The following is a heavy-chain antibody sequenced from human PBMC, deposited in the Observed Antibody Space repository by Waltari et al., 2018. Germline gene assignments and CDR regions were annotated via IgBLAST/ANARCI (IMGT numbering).Heavy chain of an antibody. CDR1: GFTFSSYS. J-gene: IGHJ4*02. Sequence: EVQLVESGGGLVKPGGSLRLSCAASGFTFSSYSMNWVRQAPGKGLEWVSSISSSSSYRYYADSVKGRFTSSRDNAKNSLYLQMNSLRAEDTAVYYCAREFGVSGYFDYWGQGTLVTVSS. CDR2: ISSSSSYR. V-gene: IGHV3-21*01. D-gene: IGHD3-16*01. CDR3: AREFGVSGYFDY.